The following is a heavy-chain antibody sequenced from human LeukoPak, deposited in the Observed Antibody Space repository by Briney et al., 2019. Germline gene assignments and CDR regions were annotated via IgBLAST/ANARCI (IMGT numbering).Heavy chain of an antibody. D-gene: IGHD3-22*01. CDR3: ARESGYYDSSGYSEFGY. Sequence: SETLSLTCTVSGGSISSYYWSWMRQPPGKGLEWIGYIYYSGSTNYNPSLKSRVTISVDTSKNQFSLKLSSVTAADTAVYYCARESGYYDSSGYSEFGYWGQGTLVTVSS. V-gene: IGHV4-59*01. J-gene: IGHJ4*02. CDR1: GGSISSYY. CDR2: IYYSGST.